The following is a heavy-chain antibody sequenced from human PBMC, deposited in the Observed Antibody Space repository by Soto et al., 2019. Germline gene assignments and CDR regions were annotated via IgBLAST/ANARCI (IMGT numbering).Heavy chain of an antibody. CDR3: ARDLSLDS. J-gene: IGHJ4*02. D-gene: IGHD3-22*01. CDR1: GGSASSGSYY. V-gene: IGHV4-61*01. CDR2: IYYSGST. Sequence: SETLSLTCTVSGGSASSGSYYWSWIRQPPGKGLEWIGYIYYSGSTNYNPSLKSRVTISVDTSKNQFSLKLSSVTAADTAVYYCARDLSLDSWGQGTLVTVSS.